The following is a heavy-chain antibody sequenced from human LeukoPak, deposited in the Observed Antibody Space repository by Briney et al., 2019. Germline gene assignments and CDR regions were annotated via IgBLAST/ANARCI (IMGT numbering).Heavy chain of an antibody. Sequence: GGSLRLSCAASGFTFGGYWMSWVRQAPGKGLEWVANIKQDGSEKYYVDSVKGRFTISRDNAENSLSLQMNSLRAEDTAVYYCASAGGDSRSPLPFYYWGQGTLVTVSS. CDR1: GFTFGGYW. D-gene: IGHD6-6*01. CDR3: ASAGGDSRSPLPFYY. V-gene: IGHV3-7*03. CDR2: IKQDGSEK. J-gene: IGHJ4*02.